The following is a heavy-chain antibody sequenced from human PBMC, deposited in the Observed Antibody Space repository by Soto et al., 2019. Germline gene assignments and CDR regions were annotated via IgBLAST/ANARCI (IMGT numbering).Heavy chain of an antibody. CDR1: GYTFINYG. CDR3: GRVSGRGYYTWGY. D-gene: IGHD6-25*01. J-gene: IGHJ4*02. Sequence: QVQLVQSGAEVKKPGASVKVSCKTSGYTFINYGISWVRQAPGQGLEWLGWINTYNGNTNFAQNLQGRVTMTTDTSTTTDYMELRSLRADDTAMYYCGRVSGRGYYTWGYWGQGTLVTVSS. V-gene: IGHV1-18*01. CDR2: INTYNGNT.